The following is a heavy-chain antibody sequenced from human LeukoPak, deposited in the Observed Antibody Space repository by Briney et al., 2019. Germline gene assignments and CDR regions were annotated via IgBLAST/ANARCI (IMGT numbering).Heavy chain of an antibody. CDR2: ISSSSSTI. V-gene: IGHV3-48*01. Sequence: GGSLRLSCAASGFTLSSYSMNWVRQAPGKGLEWVSYISSSSSTIYYADSVKGRFTISRDNAKNSLYLQMNSLRAEDTAVYYCARDQDGYYDSSGYYSPFGYWGQGTLVTVSS. CDR1: GFTLSSYS. D-gene: IGHD3-22*01. J-gene: IGHJ4*02. CDR3: ARDQDGYYDSSGYYSPFGY.